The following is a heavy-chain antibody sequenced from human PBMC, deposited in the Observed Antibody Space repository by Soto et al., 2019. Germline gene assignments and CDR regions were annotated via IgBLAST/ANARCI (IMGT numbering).Heavy chain of an antibody. J-gene: IGHJ6*02. V-gene: IGHV4-31*03. Sequence: QVQLQGSGPRLVKPSQTLSLTCSVSGASISSGAYFWTWIRHHPGKGLEWIGYIYYSVRSSYPYQNPYLQSRVTISVDTSKNLFSLRLTSVTAAHTATYYCAREKGPDPYGQTRIRDYSYAMDVWGQGNTVIVSS. CDR3: AREKGPDPYGQTRIRDYSYAMDV. CDR2: IYYSVRSSYP. D-gene: IGHD3-10*01. CDR1: GASISSGAYF.